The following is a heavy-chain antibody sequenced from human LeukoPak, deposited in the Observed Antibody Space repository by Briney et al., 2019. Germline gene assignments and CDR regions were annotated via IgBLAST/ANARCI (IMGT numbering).Heavy chain of an antibody. CDR2: INPPGGGT. D-gene: IGHD3-10*01. CDR1: GYTFTGYY. J-gene: IGHJ4*02. Sequence: ASVKVSCEASGYTFTGYYIHWMRQAPGQGLEWMGSINPPGGGTNYAQQFQGRVTMTRDTSITTAYMELSRLTPDDTAVYFCAREATGDLSFDHWGQGTLVTVPS. V-gene: IGHV1-2*02. CDR3: AREATGDLSFDH.